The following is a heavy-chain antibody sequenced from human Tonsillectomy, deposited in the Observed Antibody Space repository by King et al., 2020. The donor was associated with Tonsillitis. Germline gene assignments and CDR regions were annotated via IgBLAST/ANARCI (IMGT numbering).Heavy chain of an antibody. D-gene: IGHD3-16*01. CDR2: IRYDGSNE. J-gene: IGHJ4*02. V-gene: IGHV3-30*02. CDR1: GFTFNSYG. Sequence: VQLVESGGGVVQPGGSLRLSCAASGFTFNSYGMHWVRQAPGKGLEWVAFIRYDGSNEYYADSVKGRFTLSRDNSKNKLYLQMNSLRAEDTALYYCAKDSPSEGDYFDYWGQGTLVTVSS. CDR3: AKDSPSEGDYFDY.